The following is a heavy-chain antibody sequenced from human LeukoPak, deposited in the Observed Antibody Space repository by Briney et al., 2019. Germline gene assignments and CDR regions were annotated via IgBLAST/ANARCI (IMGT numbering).Heavy chain of an antibody. Sequence: SVKVSCKASGCTFSSYTISWVREAPGPGLEWMGRIIPILGITNYEQKFPVRVTFTADKSTSTAYMDLSSLRAEVTAVYYCARVGVEGARHPYYFDYCGEGTLITVSS. D-gene: IGHD1-26*01. CDR3: ARVGVEGARHPYYFDY. CDR2: IIPILGIT. V-gene: IGHV1-69*02. J-gene: IGHJ4*02. CDR1: GCTFSSYT.